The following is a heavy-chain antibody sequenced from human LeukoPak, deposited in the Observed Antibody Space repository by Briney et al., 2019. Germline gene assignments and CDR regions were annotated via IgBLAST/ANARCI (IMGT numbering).Heavy chain of an antibody. CDR1: GFSFSSYG. CDR3: ARDKALMVRGSFDY. Sequence: PGGSLRLSCAASGFSFSSYGMHWVRQAPGKGLEWVSFIQYDGSYKYYADSVKGRFTISRDNAKNSLYLQMNSLRAEDTAVYYCARDKALMVRGSFDYWGQGTLVTVSS. D-gene: IGHD3-10*01. J-gene: IGHJ4*02. V-gene: IGHV3-30*02. CDR2: IQYDGSYK.